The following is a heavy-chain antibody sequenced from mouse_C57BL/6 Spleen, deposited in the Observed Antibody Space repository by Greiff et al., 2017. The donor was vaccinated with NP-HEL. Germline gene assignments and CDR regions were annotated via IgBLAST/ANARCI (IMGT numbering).Heavy chain of an antibody. J-gene: IGHJ4*01. CDR2: IRNKANGYTT. CDR3: ARYYGSSYVAAMDY. Sequence: DVKLVESGGGLVQPGGSLSLSCAASGFTFTDYYMSWVRQPPGKALEWLGFIRNKANGYTTEYSASVKGRFTISRDNSQSILYLQMNALRAEDSATYYCARYYGSSYVAAMDYWGQGTSVTVSS. D-gene: IGHD1-1*01. V-gene: IGHV7-3*01. CDR1: GFTFTDYY.